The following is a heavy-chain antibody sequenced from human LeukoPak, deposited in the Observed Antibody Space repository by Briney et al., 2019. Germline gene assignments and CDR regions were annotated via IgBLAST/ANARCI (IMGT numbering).Heavy chain of an antibody. CDR1: GASISGYF. V-gene: IGHV4-59*01. D-gene: IGHD7-27*01. J-gene: IGHJ4*02. CDR2: MYYSGGT. CDR3: AGTGLFFDY. Sequence: SETLSLTCRVSGASISGYFWSWIRQPPGKGLEWIGHMYYSGGTTYNPSLKSRVSISLDTSKKHFSLKLSSVTAADTAVYYCAGTGLFFDYWSQGTLVTVSS.